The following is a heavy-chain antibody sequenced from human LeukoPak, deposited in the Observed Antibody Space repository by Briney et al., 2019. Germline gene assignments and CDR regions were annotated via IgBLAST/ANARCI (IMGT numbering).Heavy chain of an antibody. V-gene: IGHV4-61*02. CDR3: ARVAKQQLVPYYYYYYYMDV. CDR1: GGSISSGSYY. Sequence: PSETLSLTCTVSGGSISSGSYYWSWIRQPAGKGLEGIGRIYTSGSTNYNPSLKSRVTISVDTSKDQFSLKLSSVTAADTAVYYCARVAKQQLVPYYYYYYYMDVWGKGTTVTVSS. D-gene: IGHD6-13*01. J-gene: IGHJ6*03. CDR2: IYTSGST.